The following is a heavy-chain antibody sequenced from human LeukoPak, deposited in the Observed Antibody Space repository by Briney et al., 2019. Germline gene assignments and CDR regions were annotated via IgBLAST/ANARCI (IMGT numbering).Heavy chain of an antibody. CDR3: AREGGAGGPGDMVRADYGMDV. Sequence: SVKVSCKASGGTFSSYAISWVRQAPGQGLEWMGGIIPIFGTANYAQKFQGRVTITADKSTSTAYMEPSSLRSEDTAVYYCAREGGAGGPGDMVRADYGMDVWGQGTTVTVSS. D-gene: IGHD3-10*01. V-gene: IGHV1-69*06. CDR1: GGTFSSYA. J-gene: IGHJ6*02. CDR2: IIPIFGTA.